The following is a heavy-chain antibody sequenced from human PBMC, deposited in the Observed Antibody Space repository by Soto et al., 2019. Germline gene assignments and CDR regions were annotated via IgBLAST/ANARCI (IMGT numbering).Heavy chain of an antibody. CDR2: ISYDGSNK. D-gene: IGHD5-18*01. J-gene: IGHJ5*02. CDR3: AKDSRVYSYGRKGNWFDP. V-gene: IGHV3-30*18. CDR1: GFTFSSYG. Sequence: QVQLVESGGGVVQPGRSLRLSCAASGFTFSSYGMHWVRQAPGKGLEWGAVISYDGSNKYYADSVKGRFTISRDNSKNTLYLQMNSLRAEDTAVYYCAKDSRVYSYGRKGNWFDPWGQGTLVTVSS.